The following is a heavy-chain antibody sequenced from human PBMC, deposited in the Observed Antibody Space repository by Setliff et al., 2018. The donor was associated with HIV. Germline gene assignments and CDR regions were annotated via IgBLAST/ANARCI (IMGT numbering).Heavy chain of an antibody. V-gene: IGHV4-61*02. Sequence: TSETLSLTCTVSGGSISSGGYYWSWIRQPAGKGLEWIGRIYTSGTPNYNPSLKRRVTMSLDTSKNQFSLKVRSVTASDTAVYYCARDQSDYNVLTGFGDFDYWGHGTLVTVSS. D-gene: IGHD3-9*01. CDR3: ARDQSDYNVLTGFGDFDY. J-gene: IGHJ4*01. CDR2: IYTSGTP. CDR1: GGSISSGGYY.